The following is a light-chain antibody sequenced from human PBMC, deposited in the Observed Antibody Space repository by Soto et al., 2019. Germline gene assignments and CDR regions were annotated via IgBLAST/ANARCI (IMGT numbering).Light chain of an antibody. CDR2: DVS. V-gene: IGLV2-14*02. CDR1: SRDFGTSNL. J-gene: IGLJ1*01. Sequence: QSVLPQPASVSGSPGQSITISCTGTSRDFGTSNLVSWYQQHPGKAPKLMIYDVSNRPSGVSNRFSGSKSGNTASLTISGLQAEDEADYYCSSYTSSGTLYVFGTGTKVTVL. CDR3: SSYTSSGTLYV.